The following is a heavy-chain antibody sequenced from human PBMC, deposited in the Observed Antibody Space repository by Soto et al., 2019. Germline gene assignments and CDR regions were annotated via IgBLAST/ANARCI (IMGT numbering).Heavy chain of an antibody. CDR2: IYYSGST. J-gene: IGHJ6*02. D-gene: IGHD3-16*01. Sequence: PSETLSLTCTVSGGSISSSSYYWGWIRQPPGKGLEWIGSIYYSGSTYYNPSLKSRVTISVDTSKNQFSLKLSSVTAADTAVYYCASKCMITFGGVYGMDVWGQGSKVTVSS. CDR3: ASKCMITFGGVYGMDV. CDR1: GGSISSSSYY. V-gene: IGHV4-39*01.